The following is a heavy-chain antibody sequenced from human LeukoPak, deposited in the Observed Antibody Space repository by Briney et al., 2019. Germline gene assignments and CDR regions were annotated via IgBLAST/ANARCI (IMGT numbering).Heavy chain of an antibody. J-gene: IGHJ4*02. Sequence: PSETLSLTCTVSGGSISSHYWSWIRQPPGKGLEWIGYIYYSGSTNYNPSLKSRVTISVDASKNQCCLKLDSVTAADTAVYYCATGGRLYYFDYWGQGTLVTVSS. V-gene: IGHV4-59*11. D-gene: IGHD3-16*01. CDR2: IYYSGST. CDR1: GGSISSHY. CDR3: ATGGRLYYFDY.